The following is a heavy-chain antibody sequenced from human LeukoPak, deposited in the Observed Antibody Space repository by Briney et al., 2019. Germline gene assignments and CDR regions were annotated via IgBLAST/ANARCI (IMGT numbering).Heavy chain of an antibody. J-gene: IGHJ5*02. CDR3: ARGTGSNNWFDP. CDR1: GFPLSDYY. V-gene: IGHV3-11*01. D-gene: IGHD1-26*01. CDR2: ISSSDSST. Sequence: GGSLRLSCAPSGFPLSDYYMIWIRRAPGKGREWFSHISSSDSSTYYADSVKGRFTISRDKAKNSLYLQMNSLRAEDTAVYYCARGTGSNNWFDPWGQGTLVTVSS.